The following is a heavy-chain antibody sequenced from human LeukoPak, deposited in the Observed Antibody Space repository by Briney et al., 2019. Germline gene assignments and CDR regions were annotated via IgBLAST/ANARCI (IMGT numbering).Heavy chain of an antibody. CDR2: ISSSSSTI. D-gene: IGHD3-22*01. CDR3: ARKTIGYYYDSSGYPEDY. Sequence: PGGSLRLSCAASGFTFSSYEMNWVRQAPGKGLEWVSYISSSSSTIYYADSVKGRFTISRDNAKNSLYLQMNSLRAEDTAVYYCARKTIGYYYDSSGYPEDYWGQGTLVTVSS. J-gene: IGHJ4*02. V-gene: IGHV3-48*03. CDR1: GFTFSSYE.